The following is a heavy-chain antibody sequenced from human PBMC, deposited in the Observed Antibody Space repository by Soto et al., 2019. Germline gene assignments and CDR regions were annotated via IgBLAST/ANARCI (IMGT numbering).Heavy chain of an antibody. CDR2: IYPGDSDT. V-gene: IGHV5-51*01. D-gene: IGHD4-4*01. CDR3: ARLNPDYSNYEGKGWFDP. CDR1: GYSFTSYW. J-gene: IGHJ5*02. Sequence: PGESLKISCKGSGYSFTSYWIGWVRQIPWKGLEWMGIIYPGDSDTRYSPSFQGQVTISADKSISTAYLQWSSLKASDTAMYYCARLNPDYSNYEGKGWFDPWGQGTLVTVSS.